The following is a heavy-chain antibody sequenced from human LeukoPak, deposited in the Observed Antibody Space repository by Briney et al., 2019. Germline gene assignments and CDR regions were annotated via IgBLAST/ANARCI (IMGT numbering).Heavy chain of an antibody. V-gene: IGHV4-4*07. D-gene: IGHD2-15*01. J-gene: IGHJ3*02. CDR2: IYTRGST. Sequence: SETLSLTCTVSGGSINNYYWSWIRQPAGKGLEWIGRIYTRGSTNYNPSLKSRVTMSVDTSKNQFSLKLSPVTAADTAVYYCARGRYCSADICSGGDAFDIWGQGKMVSVSS. CDR3: ARGRYCSADICSGGDAFDI. CDR1: GGSINNYY.